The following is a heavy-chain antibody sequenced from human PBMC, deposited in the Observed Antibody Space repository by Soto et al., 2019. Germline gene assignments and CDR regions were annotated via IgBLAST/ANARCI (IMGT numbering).Heavy chain of an antibody. CDR2: ISSSSSSYI. CDR1: GFTFSSYS. V-gene: IGHV3-21*01. D-gene: IGHD3-3*01. J-gene: IGHJ3*02. Sequence: PGGSLRLSCAASGFTFSSYSMHWVRQAPGKGLEWVSSISSSSSSYIYYADSVKGRFTISRDNAKNSLYLQMNSLRAEDTAVYYCASSACLGIFGVVGDAFDIWGQGTMVTVSS. CDR3: ASSACLGIFGVVGDAFDI.